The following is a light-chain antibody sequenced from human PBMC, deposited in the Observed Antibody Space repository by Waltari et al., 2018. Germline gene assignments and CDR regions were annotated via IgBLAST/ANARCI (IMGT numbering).Light chain of an antibody. J-gene: IGKJ1*01. CDR2: DTS. CDR3: QHNVRLPVT. Sequence: IVLTQSPGTLSLSPGESAPLSCRASQNVGRSLVWYQQKPGQALRLLIYDTSTRATGIPDRFSGSGSGTDFSLSIARLEPEDFAVYYCQHNVRLPVTFGQGTKVEI. V-gene: IGKV3-20*01. CDR1: QNVGRS.